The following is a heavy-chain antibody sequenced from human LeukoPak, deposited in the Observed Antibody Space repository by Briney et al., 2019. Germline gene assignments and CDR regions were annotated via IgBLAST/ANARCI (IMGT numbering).Heavy chain of an antibody. V-gene: IGHV1-2*02. CDR2: INPNSGGT. CDR1: GYTFTGYY. CDR3: ARNTYYYDSSGYEGPDY. Sequence: ASVKVSCKASGYTFTGYYTHWVRQAPGQGLEWMGWINPNSGGTNYAQKFQGRVTMTRDTSISTAYMELSRLRSDDTAVYYCARNTYYYDSSGYEGPDYWGQGTLVTVSS. D-gene: IGHD3-22*01. J-gene: IGHJ4*02.